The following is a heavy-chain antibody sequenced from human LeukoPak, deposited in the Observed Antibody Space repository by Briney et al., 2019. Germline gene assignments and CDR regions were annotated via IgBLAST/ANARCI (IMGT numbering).Heavy chain of an antibody. V-gene: IGHV1-18*01. CDR1: GYTFTSYG. CDR2: ISAYNGNT. D-gene: IGHD1-26*01. Sequence: ASVKVSCKASGYTFTSYGISWVRQAPGQGLKWMGWISAYNGNTNYAQKLQGRVTVTTDTSTSTAYMELRSLRSDDTAVYYCARDPYSGSYSVSGIDYWGQGTLVTVSS. CDR3: ARDPYSGSYSVSGIDY. J-gene: IGHJ4*02.